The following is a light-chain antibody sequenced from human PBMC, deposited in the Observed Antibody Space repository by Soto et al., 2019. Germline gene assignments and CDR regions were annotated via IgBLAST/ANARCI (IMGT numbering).Light chain of an antibody. CDR3: QQYNNWRT. CDR2: GAS. J-gene: IGKJ1*01. V-gene: IGKV3-15*01. Sequence: EIVLTQSPGTLSLSPVERATLSCRASQSVSSNLAWYQQKPGQAPRLLIYGASTRATGIPARFSGSGSGTEFTLTISSLQSEDFAVYYCQQYNNWRTFGQGTKVDIK. CDR1: QSVSSN.